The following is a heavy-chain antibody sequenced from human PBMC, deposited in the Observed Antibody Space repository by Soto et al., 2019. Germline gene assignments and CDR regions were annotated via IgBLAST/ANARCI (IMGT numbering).Heavy chain of an antibody. CDR2: INHTGST. CDR1: GGSFSGYS. D-gene: IGHD2-8*02. V-gene: IGHV4-34*01. CDR3: ARDKITGLFDY. J-gene: IGHJ4*02. Sequence: QVQLQQWGAGLLKPSETLPLTCAVYGGSFSGYSWTWIRQPPGTGLEWIGEINHTGSTNYNPSLKSRVTISVDTSKNQFSLKLTSVTAADTAVYYCARDKITGLFDYWGQGTLVTVSS.